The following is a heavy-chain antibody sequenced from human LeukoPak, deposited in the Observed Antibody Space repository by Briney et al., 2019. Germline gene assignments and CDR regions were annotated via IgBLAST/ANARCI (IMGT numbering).Heavy chain of an antibody. Sequence: PGGSLRLCGAASGIVFSNTAMNWARQSPGRGLEGVSASSGGGERTFYADSVKGRFTISRDNSKNMVYLQMNSLRADDTAIYYCGKDGGQYSSGPEFDPRGQGALVTVS. J-gene: IGHJ5*02. V-gene: IGHV3-23*01. CDR2: SSGGGERT. CDR1: GIVFSNTA. CDR3: GKDGGQYSSGPEFDP. D-gene: IGHD6-19*01.